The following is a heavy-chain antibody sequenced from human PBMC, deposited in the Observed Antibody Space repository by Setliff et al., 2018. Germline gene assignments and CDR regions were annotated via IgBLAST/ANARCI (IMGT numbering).Heavy chain of an antibody. CDR1: GFTFSGSE. Sequence: GESLKISCAASGFTFSGSEIHWVRQASGKGLEWVGRIRSKADKYATDYGASAKGRFIISRDDSKKTAYLQMSSLRAEDTAVYYCVRDSPYCVNGVCRGYWGQGTQVTVSS. CDR3: VRDSPYCVNGVCRGY. CDR2: IRSKADKYAT. D-gene: IGHD2-21*01. V-gene: IGHV3-73*01. J-gene: IGHJ4*02.